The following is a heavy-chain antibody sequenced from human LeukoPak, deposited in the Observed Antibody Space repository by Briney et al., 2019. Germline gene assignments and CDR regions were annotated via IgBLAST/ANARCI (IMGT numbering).Heavy chain of an antibody. CDR2: IYYSGST. D-gene: IGHD6-13*01. J-gene: IGHJ6*02. V-gene: IGHV4-59*01. Sequence: SETLSLTCTVSGGSISSYYWSWIRQPPGKGLEWIGYIYYSGSTNYNPSLKSRVTISVDTSKNQFSLKLSSVTAADTAVYYCARDQGSSWHYYYYYGMDVWGQGTTVTVSS. CDR1: GGSISSYY. CDR3: ARDQGSSWHYYYYYGMDV.